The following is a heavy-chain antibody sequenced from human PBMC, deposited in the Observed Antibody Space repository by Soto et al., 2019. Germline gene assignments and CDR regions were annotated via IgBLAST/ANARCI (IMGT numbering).Heavy chain of an antibody. J-gene: IGHJ4*02. CDR1: GGSIRSTTYY. Sequence: SETLSLTCTVSGGSIRSTTYYWAWIRQSPGKGLEWIGYVYYSGTTNYNPSLKSRVTISVDLSKNQFSLRLSSVTTADTALYYCARTTAVPNSLRSRYFFDYWGQGTLVTVSS. CDR3: ARTTAVPNSLRSRYFFDY. D-gene: IGHD4-17*01. CDR2: VYYSGTT. V-gene: IGHV4-61*05.